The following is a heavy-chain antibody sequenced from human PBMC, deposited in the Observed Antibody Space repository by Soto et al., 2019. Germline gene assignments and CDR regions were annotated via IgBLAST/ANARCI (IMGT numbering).Heavy chain of an antibody. CDR3: ASWRITIFGVVIAGDV. D-gene: IGHD3-3*01. CDR2: IYYSGST. J-gene: IGHJ6*02. CDR1: GGSISSGGYY. V-gene: IGHV4-31*03. Sequence: SETLSLTCTVSGGSISSGGYYWSWIRQHPGKGLEWIGYIYYSGSTYYNPSLKSRVTISVDKSKNQFSLKLSSVTAADTAVYYCASWRITIFGVVIAGDVWGQGTTVTVSS.